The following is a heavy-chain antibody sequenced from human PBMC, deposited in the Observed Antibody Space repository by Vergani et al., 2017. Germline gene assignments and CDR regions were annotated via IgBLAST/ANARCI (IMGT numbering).Heavy chain of an antibody. CDR1: GGSFSDYY. V-gene: IGHV4-34*01. Sequence: QVQLQEWGAGLLKTSETLSLTCGVSGGSFSDYYWSWIRQAPGMGLEWIGEVNHGGSTNYNPSLKSRVSISVDTSKNQFSLQLNSVTAADSALYFCASIARAPARRNPPPDYWGQGIRVTVSS. CDR2: VNHGGST. J-gene: IGHJ4*02. CDR3: ASIARAPARRNPPPDY. D-gene: IGHD3-16*02.